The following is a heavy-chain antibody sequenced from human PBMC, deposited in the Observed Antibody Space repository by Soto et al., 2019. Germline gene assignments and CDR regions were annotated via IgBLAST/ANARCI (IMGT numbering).Heavy chain of an antibody. Sequence: GGSLRLSCAASGFTFSSYGMHWVRQAPGKGPEWVAVISYDGSNKYYADSVKGRFTISRDNSKNTLYLQMNSLRAEDTAVYYCARESIAARPSVAFDIWGQGTMVTVSS. D-gene: IGHD6-6*01. CDR3: ARESIAARPSVAFDI. V-gene: IGHV3-30*03. CDR2: ISYDGSNK. CDR1: GFTFSSYG. J-gene: IGHJ3*02.